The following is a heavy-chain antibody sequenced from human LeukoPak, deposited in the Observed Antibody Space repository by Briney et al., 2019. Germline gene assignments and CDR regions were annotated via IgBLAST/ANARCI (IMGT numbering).Heavy chain of an antibody. V-gene: IGHV4-59*08. CDR3: ASLQAHGGNYIEH. D-gene: IGHD4-23*01. Sequence: SETLSLTCTVSGASISSYYWNWIRQPPGKGLEWIGYIFYNENTIYNDSLRSRVTISADTSKNQFSLKLTSVTAADTARYFCASLQAHGGNYIEHWGQGILVTVPS. J-gene: IGHJ1*01. CDR2: IFYNENT. CDR1: GASISSYY.